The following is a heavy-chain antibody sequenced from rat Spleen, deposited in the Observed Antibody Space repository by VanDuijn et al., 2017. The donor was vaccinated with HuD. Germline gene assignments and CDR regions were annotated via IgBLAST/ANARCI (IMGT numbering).Heavy chain of an antibody. J-gene: IGHJ1*01. CDR3: ARSWLHYYSGPFDF. V-gene: IGHV2-27*01. D-gene: IGHD1-1*01. Sequence: QVQLKESEPDLVQPSQTLSLTCTVSGFSLTSYHVHWVRQPPGKGLEWMGRIQSGGSTDHNSALKSRLSISRDTSKSQVFLKMNSLQTEDTAMYFCARSWLHYYSGPFDFWGPGTMVTVSS. CDR1: GFSLTSYH. CDR2: IQSGGST.